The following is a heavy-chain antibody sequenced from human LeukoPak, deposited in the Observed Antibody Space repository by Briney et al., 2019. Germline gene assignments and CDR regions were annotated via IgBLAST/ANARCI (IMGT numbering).Heavy chain of an antibody. J-gene: IGHJ4*02. CDR1: GYSFTGYY. Sequence: ASVKVSFKASGYSFTGYYMHWVRQAPGQGLEWMGCINPNSGGTDYAQKFQGRVTMTRDTSISTAYMELSRLTSDGTAVYYCAGLSGYDPYYFDYWGQGTLVAVSS. CDR2: INPNSGGT. V-gene: IGHV1-2*02. CDR3: AGLSGYDPYYFDY. D-gene: IGHD5-12*01.